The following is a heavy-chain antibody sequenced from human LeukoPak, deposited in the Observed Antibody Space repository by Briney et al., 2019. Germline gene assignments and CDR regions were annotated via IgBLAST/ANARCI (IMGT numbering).Heavy chain of an antibody. J-gene: IGHJ4*02. CDR2: IYRSGST. CDR1: GYYISSGYY. Sequence: PSETLSLTCTVSGYYISSGYYWGWIRQPPGKGLEWIGTIYRSGSTYYNPSLKRRVTISVDTSRNQFSLQLSSVTAADTAVYYCARNAGDYTKPSDYWGQGTLVTVSS. D-gene: IGHD4-11*01. V-gene: IGHV4-38-2*02. CDR3: ARNAGDYTKPSDY.